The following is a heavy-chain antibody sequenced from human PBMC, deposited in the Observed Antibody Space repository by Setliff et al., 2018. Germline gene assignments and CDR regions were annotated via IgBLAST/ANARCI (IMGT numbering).Heavy chain of an antibody. Sequence: SVKVSCKASGGTFSSDVITWVRQAPGQGLEWMGRLIPILRKTNYAENFQGRVSITADGSTNTVHMEVTSLRTEDTAVYYCRLWSHNYHNDYWGQGTLVTVSS. V-gene: IGHV1-69*13. J-gene: IGHJ4*02. CDR1: GGTFSSDV. D-gene: IGHD3-16*01. CDR2: LIPILRKT. CDR3: RLWSHNYHNDY.